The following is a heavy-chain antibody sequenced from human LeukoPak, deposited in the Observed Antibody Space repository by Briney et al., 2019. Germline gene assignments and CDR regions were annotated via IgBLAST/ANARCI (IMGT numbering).Heavy chain of an antibody. CDR3: AKDGRDSSSWYGFFDY. CDR2: ISGSGGST. CDR1: GFTFSSYA. J-gene: IGHJ4*02. V-gene: IGHV3-23*01. D-gene: IGHD6-13*01. Sequence: TGGSLRLSCAASGFTFSSYAMSWVRQAPGKGLEWVSAISGSGGSTYYADSVKGRFTISRDNSKNTLYLQMNSLRAEDTAVYYCAKDGRDSSSWYGFFDYWGQGTLVTVSS.